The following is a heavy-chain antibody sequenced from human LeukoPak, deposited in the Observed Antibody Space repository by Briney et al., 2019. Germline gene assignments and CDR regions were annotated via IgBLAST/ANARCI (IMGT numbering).Heavy chain of an antibody. D-gene: IGHD3-3*01. CDR1: GGSISSGGYY. J-gene: IGHJ4*02. CDR3: ASRGRDDFWSWYFDY. V-gene: IGHV4-30-2*01. CDR2: IYHSGST. Sequence: SETLSLTCTVSGGSISSGGYYWSWIRQPPGKGLEWIGYIYHSGSTYYSPSLKSRVTISVDRSKNQFSLKLSSVTAADTAVYYCASRGRDDFWSWYFDYWGQGTLVTVSS.